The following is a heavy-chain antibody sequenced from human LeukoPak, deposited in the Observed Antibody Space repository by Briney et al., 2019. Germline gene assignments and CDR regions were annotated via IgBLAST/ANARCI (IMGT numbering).Heavy chain of an antibody. CDR1: GFTFSSYW. CDR3: AREGYSSWVVYYYYYMDV. V-gene: IGHV3-7*01. D-gene: IGHD5-18*01. CDR2: IKQDGSEK. J-gene: IGHJ6*03. Sequence: GGSLRLSCAASGFTFSSYWMSWVRQAPGKGLEWVANIKQDGSEKYYVDSVKGRFTISRDNAKNSLYLQMNSLRAEDTAVYYCAREGYSSWVVYYYYYMDVWGKGTTVTVSS.